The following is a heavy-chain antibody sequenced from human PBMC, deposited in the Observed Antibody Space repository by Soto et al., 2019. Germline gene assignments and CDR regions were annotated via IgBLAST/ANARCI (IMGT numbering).Heavy chain of an antibody. D-gene: IGHD3-10*01. CDR2: INHSGST. J-gene: IGHJ5*02. CDR3: ARGSPLLLWFGVNWFDP. CDR1: GGSFSGYY. Sequence: PSETLSLTCAVYGGSFSGYYWSWIRQPPGKGLEWIGEINHSGSTNYNPSLKSRVTISVDTSKNQFSLKLSSVTAADTAVYYCARGSPLLLWFGVNWFDPWGQGTLVTVSS. V-gene: IGHV4-34*01.